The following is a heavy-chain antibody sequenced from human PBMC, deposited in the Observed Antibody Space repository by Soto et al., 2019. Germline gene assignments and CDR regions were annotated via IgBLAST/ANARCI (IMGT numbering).Heavy chain of an antibody. CDR2: MNPNSGNT. CDR1: GYTFTSYD. CDR3: ARGRDRIAAEYYYYMDV. J-gene: IGHJ6*03. V-gene: IGHV1-8*01. D-gene: IGHD6-13*01. Sequence: ASVKVSCKASGYTFTSYDINWVRRATGQGLEWMGWMNPNSGNTGYAQKFQGRVTMTRNTSISTAYMELSSLRSEDTAVYYCARGRDRIAAEYYYYMDVWGKGTTVTVSS.